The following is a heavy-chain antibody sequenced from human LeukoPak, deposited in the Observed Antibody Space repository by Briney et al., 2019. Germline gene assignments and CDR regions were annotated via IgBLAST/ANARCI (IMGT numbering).Heavy chain of an antibody. CDR1: GGSFSGYY. D-gene: IGHD2-2*03. V-gene: IGHV4-34*01. CDR2: INHSGST. CDR3: ARVGYCSSTSCYAGWFDP. J-gene: IGHJ5*02. Sequence: SETLSLTCAVYGGSFSGYYWSWIRQPPGKGLEWIGEINHSGSTNYNPSPKSRVTISVDTSKNQFSLKLSSVTAADTAVYYCARVGYCSSTSCYAGWFDPWGQGTLVTVSS.